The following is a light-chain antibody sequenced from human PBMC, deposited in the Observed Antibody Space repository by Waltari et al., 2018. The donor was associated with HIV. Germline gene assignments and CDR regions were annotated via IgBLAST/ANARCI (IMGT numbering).Light chain of an antibody. Sequence: QSALTQPASVSGSPGQSITISCTGTSSDVGHYNLVSWYQQHPGKAPKLIIYEAIKRPAGVSDRISGAKSASTASLTSSGLQADDEADYFCSSYGGSSIWLFGGGTKLTVL. CDR3: SSYGGSSIWL. V-gene: IGLV2-23*01. CDR1: SSDVGHYNL. CDR2: EAI. J-gene: IGLJ2*01.